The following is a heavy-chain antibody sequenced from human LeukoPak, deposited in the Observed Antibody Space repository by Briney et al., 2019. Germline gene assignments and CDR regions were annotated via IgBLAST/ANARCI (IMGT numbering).Heavy chain of an antibody. CDR1: GFTFTSYA. CDR3: AKHQRWESPHYLDS. CDR2: ISASGGST. J-gene: IGHJ4*02. V-gene: IGHV3-23*01. Sequence: GGSLRLSCAASGFTFTSYAMSWVRQVPGKGLEWVSGISASGGSTSYADSVRGRFTISRDNSKNTLYVQMNSLRDEDTAVYYCAKHQRWESPHYLDSWGQGTLVTVSS. D-gene: IGHD1-26*01.